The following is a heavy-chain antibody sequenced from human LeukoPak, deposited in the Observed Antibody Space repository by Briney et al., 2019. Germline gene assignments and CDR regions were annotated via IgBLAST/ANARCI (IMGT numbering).Heavy chain of an antibody. V-gene: IGHV4-34*01. D-gene: IGHD1-26*01. J-gene: IGHJ6*02. CDR1: GGSFIGYY. Sequence: SGPLSLTCAGSGGSFIGYYWSGIRQPPGKGLEWIGEINHSGSTNYNPSLKSRVTISVDTSKNQFSLKLSSVTAADTAVYYCARGRLYSGSYYFHYYYYGMDVWGQGTTVTVSS. CDR2: INHSGST. CDR3: ARGRLYSGSYYFHYYYYGMDV.